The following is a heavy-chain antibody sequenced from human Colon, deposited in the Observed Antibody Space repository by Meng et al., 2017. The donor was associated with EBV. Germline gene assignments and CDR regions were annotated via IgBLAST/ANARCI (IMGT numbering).Heavy chain of an antibody. V-gene: IGHV3-33*01. CDR3: ARCDGYSAPFDL. CDR1: GFTFRSFG. CDR2: IWYDGTNK. Sequence: QVQRVESGGGVVQPGRSLSLSGAASGFTFRSFGMHWVRQAPGKGLEWVALIWYDGTNKYYADSVKGRFTISRDNSKNTLYMQMNSLRAEDTGVYFCARCDGYSAPFDLWGRGTLVTVSS. D-gene: IGHD5-12*01. J-gene: IGHJ2*01.